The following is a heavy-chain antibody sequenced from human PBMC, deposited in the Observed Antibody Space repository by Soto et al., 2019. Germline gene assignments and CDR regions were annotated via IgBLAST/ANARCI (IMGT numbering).Heavy chain of an antibody. CDR3: AREGTYYDSLAKDY. V-gene: IGHV3-74*01. CDR1: GFTFSSYW. J-gene: IGHJ4*02. Sequence: EVQLVESGGGLVQPGGSLRLSCAASGFTFSSYWMHWVRQAPGKGLVWVSRINSDGSSTSYADSVKGRFTISRDNAKNTRYRQMNSLRAEDTAVYYWAREGTYYDSLAKDYWGQGTLVTVS. CDR2: INSDGSST. D-gene: IGHD3-22*01.